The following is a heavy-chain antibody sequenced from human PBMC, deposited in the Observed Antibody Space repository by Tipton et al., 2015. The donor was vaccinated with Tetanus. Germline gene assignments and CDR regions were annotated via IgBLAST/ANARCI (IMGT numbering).Heavy chain of an antibody. CDR1: GFTFSTYA. CDR2: ITSGGNTP. Sequence: SLRLSCAASGFTFSTYALSWVRQPPGKGLEWVSSITSGGNTPYYADSVRGRFTISRDNSKNTLYLHMDSLRAEDAAVYYCAKDLSPNLGFDLWGRGTLVTVSS. CDR3: AKDLSPNLGFDL. D-gene: IGHD1-14*01. J-gene: IGHJ2*01. V-gene: IGHV3-23*01.